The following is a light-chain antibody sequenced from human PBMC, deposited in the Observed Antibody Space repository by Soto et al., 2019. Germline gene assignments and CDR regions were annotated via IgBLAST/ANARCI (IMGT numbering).Light chain of an antibody. V-gene: IGKV4-1*01. CDR2: WAS. Sequence: DIVMTQSPDSLAVSLGERATINCKSSQSVLYSSNNKNYLAWYQQKAGQPPKLLIYWASTRESGVPDRFSGSGSGTDFTLTISNLQAEDVAVYYCQQYYSTPLTFGGGTKVEIK. CDR3: QQYYSTPLT. J-gene: IGKJ4*01. CDR1: QSVLYSSNNKNY.